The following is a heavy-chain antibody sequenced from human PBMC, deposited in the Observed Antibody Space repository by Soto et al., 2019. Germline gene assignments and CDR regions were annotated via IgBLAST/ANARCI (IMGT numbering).Heavy chain of an antibody. J-gene: IGHJ6*02. CDR3: ARDVSGYESPLRNYYYYGMDV. CDR2: IYYSGST. Sequence: TLSLTRTLAGGSISSGDYYWSWIRQPPGKGLEWIGYIYYSGSTYYNPSLKSRVTISVDTSKNQFSLKPSSVTAADTAVYYCARDVSGYESPLRNYYYYGMDVWGRGTTVTVSS. CDR1: GGSISSGDYY. D-gene: IGHD5-12*01. V-gene: IGHV4-30-4*01.